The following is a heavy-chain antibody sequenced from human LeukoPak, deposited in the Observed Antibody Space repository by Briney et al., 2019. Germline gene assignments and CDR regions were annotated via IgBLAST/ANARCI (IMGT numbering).Heavy chain of an antibody. V-gene: IGHV5-51*01. CDR2: IYPGDPDT. J-gene: IGHJ4*02. D-gene: IGHD4-23*01. CDR3: ARQTDYGGSPYYFDY. Sequence: GESLKISCKGSGYSFTNYWIGWVRQMPGKGLEWIGIIYPGDPDTRYSPSFQGQVTISIDKSIRTAHLQWNSLKASDTAMYYCARQTDYGGSPYYFDYWGQGTLVTVSS. CDR1: GYSFTNYW.